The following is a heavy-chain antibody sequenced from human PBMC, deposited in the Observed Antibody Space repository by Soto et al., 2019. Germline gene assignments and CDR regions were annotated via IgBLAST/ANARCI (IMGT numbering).Heavy chain of an antibody. D-gene: IGHD2-15*01. V-gene: IGHV3-11*01. Sequence: GSLRLSCAASGFTFSDYYMSWIRQAPGRGLEWISYISNTADTTYYADSVKGRFTVSRDNAKNSLSLEMNSLRADDTAVYYCARDRAPSRWSGINNWAQGTLVTVSS. CDR1: GFTFSDYY. J-gene: IGHJ4*02. CDR3: ARDRAPSRWSGINN. CDR2: ISNTADTT.